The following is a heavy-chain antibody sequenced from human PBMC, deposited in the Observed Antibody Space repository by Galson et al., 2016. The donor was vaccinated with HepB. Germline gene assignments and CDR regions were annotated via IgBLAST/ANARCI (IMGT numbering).Heavy chain of an antibody. J-gene: IGHJ3*02. CDR1: DFTFSRYA. V-gene: IGHV3-23*01. CDR2: ISASGGST. Sequence: SLRLSCAASDFTFSRYAMSWVRQTPGKGLEWVSTISASGGSTYYADSVKGRFTMSRDNSKNTLYVQMNSLRAEDTAVYYCAKIAGDCSGGRCLAFDMWGRGTMVTVSS. CDR3: AKIAGDCSGGRCLAFDM. D-gene: IGHD2-15*01.